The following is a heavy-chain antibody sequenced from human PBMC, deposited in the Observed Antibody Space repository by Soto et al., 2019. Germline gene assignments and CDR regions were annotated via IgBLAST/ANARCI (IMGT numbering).Heavy chain of an antibody. V-gene: IGHV4-4*02. CDR3: ARVPYVYAATNNWLDP. CDR1: GGSISSSNW. CDR2: IYHSGST. D-gene: IGHD2-15*01. Sequence: SETLSLTCAVSGGSISSSNWWSWVRQPPGKGLEWIGEIYHSGSTNYNPSLKSRVTISVDKSKNQFSLKLSSVTAADTAVYYCARVPYVYAATNNWLDPWGQGTMVTVYS. J-gene: IGHJ5*02.